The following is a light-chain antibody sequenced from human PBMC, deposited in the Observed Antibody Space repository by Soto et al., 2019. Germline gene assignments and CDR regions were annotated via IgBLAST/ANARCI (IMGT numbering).Light chain of an antibody. J-gene: IGLJ2*01. CDR2: DVS. V-gene: IGLV2-14*01. CDR3: SSYTSSSTPVV. Sequence: QSVLTQPASVSGSPGQSITISCTGTSSDVGGYNYVSWHQQHPGKAPKLMIYDVSNRPSGVSNRFSGSKSGNTASLTISGLQAEDEADYYCSSYTSSSTPVVVGGGTKLTVL. CDR1: SSDVGGYNY.